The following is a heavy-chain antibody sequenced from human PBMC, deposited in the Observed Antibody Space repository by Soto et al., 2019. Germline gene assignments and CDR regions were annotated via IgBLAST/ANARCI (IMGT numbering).Heavy chain of an antibody. CDR2: IIPIFGTA. V-gene: IGHV1-69*13. Sequence: SVKVSCKASGGTFSSYAISWVRQAPGQGLEWMGGIIPIFGTANYAQKLQGRVTITADESTSTAYMELSSLRSEDTAVYYCARDPGYCSSTSCSGNWFDPWGQGTLVTVSS. J-gene: IGHJ5*02. CDR1: GGTFSSYA. CDR3: ARDPGYCSSTSCSGNWFDP. D-gene: IGHD2-2*01.